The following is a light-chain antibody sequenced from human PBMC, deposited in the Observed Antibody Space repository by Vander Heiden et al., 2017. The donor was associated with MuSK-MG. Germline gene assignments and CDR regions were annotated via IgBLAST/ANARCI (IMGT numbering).Light chain of an antibody. CDR2: GAS. CDR1: QTFKNY. V-gene: IGKV1-27*01. J-gene: IGKJ5*01. CDR3: QTYNSDPPIT. Sequence: DIQLTQSPPSLSASVGDTVTITCRASQTFKNYFAWYQQKPGEAPTLLIYGASILESGVPSRFSGSEYGTTFSLTISGRQPEDVAPYYCQTYNSDPPITFGQGTRV.